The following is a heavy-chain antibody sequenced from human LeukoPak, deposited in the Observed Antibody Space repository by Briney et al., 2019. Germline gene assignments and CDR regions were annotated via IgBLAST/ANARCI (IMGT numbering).Heavy chain of an antibody. CDR2: INPNSGGT. CDR1: GYTFIDNY. CDR3: ARREFTPAGPGNYHYYYLDV. J-gene: IGHJ6*03. V-gene: IGHV1-2*02. D-gene: IGHD6-13*01. Sequence: ASVKVSCKASGYTFIDNYLHWVRQAPGQGLEWMGWINPNSGGTNFAQKFQSRVTMTRDTSISTAYMELDRLTSGDTAIYYCARREFTPAGPGNYHYYYLDVWGKGPCSPSP.